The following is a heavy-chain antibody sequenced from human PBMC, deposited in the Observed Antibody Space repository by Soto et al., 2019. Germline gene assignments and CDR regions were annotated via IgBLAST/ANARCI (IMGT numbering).Heavy chain of an antibody. CDR2: ISGSGGST. CDR1: GFTFSNYV. Sequence: GGSLRLSCAASGFTFSNYVMSWVRQAPGKGLEWVSSISGSGGSTYYADSVKGRFTISRDNSKNTLYLQMNSLRAEDTAVYYCAKETRGGVVVPAAMIDYWGQGTLVTVSS. J-gene: IGHJ4*02. CDR3: AKETRGGVVVPAAMIDY. V-gene: IGHV3-23*01. D-gene: IGHD2-2*01.